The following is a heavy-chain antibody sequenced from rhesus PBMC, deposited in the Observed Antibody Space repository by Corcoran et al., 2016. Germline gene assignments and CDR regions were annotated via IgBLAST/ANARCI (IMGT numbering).Heavy chain of an antibody. D-gene: IGHD3-3*01. J-gene: IGHJ3*01. V-gene: IGHV4-173*01. CDR3: ARDYNCWTGYYTGDAFDF. Sequence: QLQLQESGPGLVKPSETLSLTCAVSGGSISSNYWSWIRPPPGKGLEWIGRISGSGGSTAYNPSLKNRVTISTDTSKTQFSLKLSSGTAADTAVYYCARDYNCWTGYYTGDAFDFWGQGLRVTVSS. CDR1: GGSISSNY. CDR2: ISGSGGST.